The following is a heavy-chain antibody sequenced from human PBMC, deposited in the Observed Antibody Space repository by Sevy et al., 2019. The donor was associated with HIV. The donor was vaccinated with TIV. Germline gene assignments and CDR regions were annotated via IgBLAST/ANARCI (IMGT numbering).Heavy chain of an antibody. CDR3: ARGRYCSGGSCYSYYYGMDV. CDR1: GGSFSGYY. CDR2: INHSGST. J-gene: IGHJ6*02. V-gene: IGHV4-34*01. Sequence: SETLSLTCAVYGGSFSGYYWSWIRQPPGKGLEWIGEINHSGSTNYNPSLKSRVTISVDTSKNQFSLKLSSVTAADTAVYYCARGRYCSGGSCYSYYYGMDVWGQGTTATVSS. D-gene: IGHD2-15*01.